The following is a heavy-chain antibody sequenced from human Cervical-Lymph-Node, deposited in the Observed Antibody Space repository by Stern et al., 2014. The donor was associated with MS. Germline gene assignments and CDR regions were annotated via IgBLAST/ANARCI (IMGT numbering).Heavy chain of an antibody. CDR2: INAGNGNT. CDR3: ARSIAAAGLVNWFDP. CDR1: GYTFTSYA. V-gene: IGHV1-3*01. Sequence: QVQLVQSGAEVKKPGASVKVSCKASGYTFTSYAMHWVRQAPGQRLEWMGWINAGNGNTKYSQKFQGRVTITRDTSASTAYMELSSLRSEDTAVYYCARSIAAAGLVNWFDPWGQGTLVTVSS. J-gene: IGHJ5*02. D-gene: IGHD6-13*01.